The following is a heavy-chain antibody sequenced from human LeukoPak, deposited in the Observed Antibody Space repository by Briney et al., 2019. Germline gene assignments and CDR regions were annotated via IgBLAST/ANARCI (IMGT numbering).Heavy chain of an antibody. CDR1: GESFSGYY. CDR3: ARIRGYSLRYFDY. D-gene: IGHD5-18*01. Sequence: SETLSLTCAVYGESFSGYYWNWIRLPPGKGLEWIGEINHSGSTNYNPSLKSRVTISVDTSKNQFSLKLSSVTAADTAVYYCARIRGYSLRYFDYWGQGTLVTVSS. J-gene: IGHJ4*02. V-gene: IGHV4-34*01. CDR2: INHSGST.